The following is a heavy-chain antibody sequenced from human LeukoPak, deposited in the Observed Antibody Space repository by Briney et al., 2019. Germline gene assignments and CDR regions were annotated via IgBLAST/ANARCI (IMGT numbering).Heavy chain of an antibody. D-gene: IGHD2-8*01. CDR3: ARGFRNGPFDC. CDR2: INRNGGST. Sequence: GGSLRLSCEASGFTFDDYGMSWVRQPPGKGLEWVSGINRNGGSTDYADSVKGRFTISRDNAKNSHFPQMNSLRVEDTALYYCARGFRNGPFDCWGQGTLVTVSP. CDR1: GFTFDDYG. V-gene: IGHV3-20*04. J-gene: IGHJ4*02.